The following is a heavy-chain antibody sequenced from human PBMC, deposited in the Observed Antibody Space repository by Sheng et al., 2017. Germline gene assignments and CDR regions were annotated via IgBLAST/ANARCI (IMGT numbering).Heavy chain of an antibody. J-gene: IGHJ4*02. CDR1: GFTFSSYA. CDR3: AKDLDSGSYFGGCIDY. Sequence: EVQLLESGGGLVQPGGSLRLSCAASGFTFSSYAMSWVRQAPGKGLEWVSAISGSGGSTYYADSVKGRFTISRDNSKNTLYLQMNSLRAEDTAVYYCAKDLDSGSYFGGCIDYWGQGTLVTVSS. D-gene: IGHD1-26*01. CDR2: ISGSGGST. V-gene: IGHV3-23*01.